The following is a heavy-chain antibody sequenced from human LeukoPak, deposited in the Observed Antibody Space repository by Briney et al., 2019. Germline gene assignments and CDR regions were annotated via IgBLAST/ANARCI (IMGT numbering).Heavy chain of an antibody. Sequence: SETLSLTCTVSGGSVSSSSYYWGWIRQPPGKGLEWIGSIYYSGSTYYNPSLKSRVTISIDMSKNQFSLKLSSVTAADTAVYYCARDYSFTGYYHDEDAFDLWGQGTLVTVSS. CDR3: ARDYSFTGYYHDEDAFDL. V-gene: IGHV4-39*07. CDR1: GGSVSSSSYY. CDR2: IYYSGST. D-gene: IGHD3-9*01. J-gene: IGHJ3*01.